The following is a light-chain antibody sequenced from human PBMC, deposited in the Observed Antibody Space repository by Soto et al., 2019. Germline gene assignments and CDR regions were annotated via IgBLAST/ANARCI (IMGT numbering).Light chain of an antibody. CDR2: DDC. J-gene: IGKJ5*01. CDR3: QQRSNWPPKIT. V-gene: IGKV3D-20*02. Sequence: EIGLRHAPXTLSFNRSKRAXXXXXXXQIVRRRYLDWDKNKHRXAPTRIINDDCNRXNAIQDRVSGSGYGTEVTITISSLEHEDFAVYYCQQRSNWPPKITFGQGTRLEIK. CDR1: QIVRRRY.